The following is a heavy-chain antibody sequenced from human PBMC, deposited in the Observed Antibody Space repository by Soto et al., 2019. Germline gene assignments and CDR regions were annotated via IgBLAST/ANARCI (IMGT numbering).Heavy chain of an antibody. Sequence: PGESLKISCKGSEYSFSNYWIGWVRQMPGKGLEWIGIIYPGDSDTRYSPSFQGQVSISADKSSATAYLQWSSLKASDTAIYYCARRSYCFATSCYRGIDSWGQGNLVTVSS. CDR1: EYSFSNYW. CDR2: IYPGDSDT. D-gene: IGHD2-2*01. CDR3: ARRSYCFATSCYRGIDS. V-gene: IGHV5-51*01. J-gene: IGHJ4*02.